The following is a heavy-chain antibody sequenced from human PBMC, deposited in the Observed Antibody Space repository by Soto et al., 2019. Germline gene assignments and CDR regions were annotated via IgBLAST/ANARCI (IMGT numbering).Heavy chain of an antibody. CDR3: ARSPGGGAFDI. J-gene: IGHJ3*02. CDR1: GGSISSYY. Sequence: SETLSLTCTVSGGSISSYYWSWIRQPPGKGLEGIGYIYYSGSTNYNPSLKSRVTISVDTSKNQFSLKLSSVTAADTAVHYCARSPGGGAFDIWGQGTMVTVSS. CDR2: IYYSGST. D-gene: IGHD1-26*01. V-gene: IGHV4-59*01.